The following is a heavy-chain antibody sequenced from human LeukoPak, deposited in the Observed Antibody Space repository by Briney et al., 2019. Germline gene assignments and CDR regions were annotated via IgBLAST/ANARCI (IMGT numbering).Heavy chain of an antibody. D-gene: IGHD3-22*01. CDR2: ISYDGSNK. Sequence: PGGSLRLSCAASGFTFSSYAMHWVRQAPGKGLEWVAVISYDGSNKYYADSVKGRFTISRDNSKNTPYLQMNSLRAEDTAVYYCARAPMIVVVITNYFDYWGQGTLVTVSS. V-gene: IGHV3-30-3*01. CDR3: ARAPMIVVVITNYFDY. CDR1: GFTFSSYA. J-gene: IGHJ4*02.